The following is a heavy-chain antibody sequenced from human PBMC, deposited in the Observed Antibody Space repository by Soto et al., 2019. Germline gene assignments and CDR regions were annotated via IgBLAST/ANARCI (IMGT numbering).Heavy chain of an antibody. J-gene: IGHJ4*02. CDR2: LSGSTSDT. CDR1: GFTFSNYD. V-gene: IGHV3-23*01. D-gene: IGHD3-22*01. Sequence: EVQLLESGGGLVQPGGSLRLSCAASGFTFSNYDMSWVRQAPGKGMEWDSTLSGSTSDTYYADSVKGRFTISRDISKNTLFLQMNTLRADDTAVYYCAKNRLSGYYFYDSWGQGTLVTVSS. CDR3: AKNRLSGYYFYDS.